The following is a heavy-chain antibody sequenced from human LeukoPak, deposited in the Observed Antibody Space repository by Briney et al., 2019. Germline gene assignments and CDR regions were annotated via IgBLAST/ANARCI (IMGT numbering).Heavy chain of an antibody. D-gene: IGHD1-26*01. CDR1: GGSISSGGYY. CDR3: AQAIVGGTRDNWFDP. Sequence: SETLSLTCTVSGGSISSGGYYWSWIRQHPGKGLEWIGYIYYSGSTYYNPSLKSRVTISVDTSKNQFSLKLSSVTAADTAVYYCAQAIVGGTRDNWFDPWGQGTLVTVSS. V-gene: IGHV4-31*03. J-gene: IGHJ5*02. CDR2: IYYSGST.